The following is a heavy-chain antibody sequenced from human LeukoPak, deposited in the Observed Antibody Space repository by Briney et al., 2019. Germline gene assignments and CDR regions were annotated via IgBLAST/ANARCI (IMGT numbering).Heavy chain of an antibody. D-gene: IGHD2-21*02. CDR2: IYHSGST. CDR3: ASSGYCGGDCYFDY. CDR1: GGSISSGGYS. V-gene: IGHV4-30-2*01. Sequence: SETLSLTCAVSGGSISSGGYSWSWIRQPPGKGLEWIGYIYHSGSTYYNPSLKSRVTISVGRSKNQFSLKLSSVTAADTAVYYCASSGYCGGDCYFDYWGQGTLVTVSS. J-gene: IGHJ4*02.